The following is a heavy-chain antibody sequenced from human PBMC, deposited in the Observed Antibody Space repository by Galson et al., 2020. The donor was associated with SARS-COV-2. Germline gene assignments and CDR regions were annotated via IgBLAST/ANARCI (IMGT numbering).Heavy chain of an antibody. CDR2: IKQAGSEK. V-gene: IGHV3-7*01. Sequence: GGSLRLPCAASGFTFSSYWMSWVRQAPGNGLEWVANIKQAGSEKYYVDSVKGRFTISRDNAKNSLYLQMNSLRAEDTAVYYCARDMRGIWFGELLTWFDPWGQGTLVTVSS. CDR1: GFTFSSYW. D-gene: IGHD3-10*01. J-gene: IGHJ5*02. CDR3: ARDMRGIWFGELLTWFDP.